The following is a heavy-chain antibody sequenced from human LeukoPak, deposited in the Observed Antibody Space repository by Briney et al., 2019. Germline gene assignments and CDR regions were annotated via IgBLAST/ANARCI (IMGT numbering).Heavy chain of an antibody. CDR3: TAGITMIVVVITAGLDY. Sequence: GGSLRLSCAASGFTFSNAWMSWVRQAPGKGLEWVGRIKSKTDGGTTDYAAPVKGRFTISSDDSKNTLYLQMNSLKTEDTAVYYCTAGITMIVVVITAGLDYWGQGTLVTVSS. J-gene: IGHJ4*02. CDR2: IKSKTDGGTT. D-gene: IGHD3-22*01. V-gene: IGHV3-15*01. CDR1: GFTFSNAW.